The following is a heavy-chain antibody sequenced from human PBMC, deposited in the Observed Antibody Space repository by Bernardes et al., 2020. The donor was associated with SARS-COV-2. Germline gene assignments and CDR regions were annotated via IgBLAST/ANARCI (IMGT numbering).Heavy chain of an antibody. CDR3: AKDSMVPGIAAAGPPWDY. J-gene: IGHJ4*02. CDR2: ISGSGGST. D-gene: IGHD6-13*01. CDR1: GFTFSSYA. V-gene: IGHV3-23*01. Sequence: GGSLRLSCAASGFTFSSYAMSWVRQAPGKGLEWVSAISGSGGSTYYADSVKGRFTISRDNSKNTLYLQMNSLRAEDTAVYYCAKDSMVPGIAAAGPPWDYWGQGTLVTVSS.